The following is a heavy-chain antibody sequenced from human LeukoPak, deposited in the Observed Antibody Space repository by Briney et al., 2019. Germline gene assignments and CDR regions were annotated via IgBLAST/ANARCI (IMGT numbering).Heavy chain of an antibody. CDR3: ARSHYYDSSGPEHYYCYGMDV. D-gene: IGHD3-22*01. CDR2: ISAYNGNT. J-gene: IGHJ6*02. V-gene: IGHV1-18*01. Sequence: ASVKVSCKASGYTFTSYGISWVRQAPGQGLEWMGWISAYNGNTNYAQKLQGRVTMTTDTSTSTAYMELRSLRSDDTAVYYCARSHYYDSSGPEHYYCYGMDVWGQGTTVTVSS. CDR1: GYTFTSYG.